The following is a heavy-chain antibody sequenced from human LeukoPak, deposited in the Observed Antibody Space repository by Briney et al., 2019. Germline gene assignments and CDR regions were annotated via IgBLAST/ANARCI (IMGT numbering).Heavy chain of an antibody. Sequence: GGSLRLSCAASGFTFSSYGMHWVRQAPGKGLEWVAVISYDGSNKYYADSVKGRFTISRDNSKNTLYLQINSLRAEDTAVYYCAKDYYDSSGYRRYFDYWGQGTLVTVSS. V-gene: IGHV3-30*18. D-gene: IGHD3-22*01. CDR1: GFTFSSYG. J-gene: IGHJ4*02. CDR3: AKDYYDSSGYRRYFDY. CDR2: ISYDGSNK.